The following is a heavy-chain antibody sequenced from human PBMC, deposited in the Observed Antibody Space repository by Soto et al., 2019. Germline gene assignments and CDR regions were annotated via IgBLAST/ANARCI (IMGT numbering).Heavy chain of an antibody. CDR3: ASHSYGSFGWFDP. D-gene: IGHD5-18*01. Sequence: SETLSLTCTVSGGSISSSSYYWGWIRQPPGKGLEWIGSIYYSGSTYYNPSLKSRVTISVDTSKNQFSLKLSSVTAADTAVYYCASHSYGSFGWFDPWGQGTLVTVSS. CDR2: IYYSGST. V-gene: IGHV4-39*01. J-gene: IGHJ5*02. CDR1: GGSISSSSYY.